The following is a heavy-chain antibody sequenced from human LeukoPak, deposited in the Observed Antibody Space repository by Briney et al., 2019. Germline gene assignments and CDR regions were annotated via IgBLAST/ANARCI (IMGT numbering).Heavy chain of an antibody. Sequence: GGSLRLSCAASGFTFSNYWMSWVRQAPGKGLVWVSRINSDGSSRHYADSVKGRFTISRGNAKNTLHLQMTSLRAEDTAVYYCARDPEVAGLFFDYWGQGTLVTVSS. CDR2: INSDGSSR. CDR3: ARDPEVAGLFFDY. V-gene: IGHV3-74*01. CDR1: GFTFSNYW. J-gene: IGHJ4*02. D-gene: IGHD6-19*01.